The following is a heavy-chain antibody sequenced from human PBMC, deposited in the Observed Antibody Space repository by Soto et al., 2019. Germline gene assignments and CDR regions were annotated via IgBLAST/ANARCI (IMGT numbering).Heavy chain of an antibody. CDR1: GFTFSSYA. D-gene: IGHD6-13*01. CDR3: AKDHRSSGAPYYFDY. Sequence: EVQLLESGGGLVQPGGSLRLSCAASGFTFSSYAMSWVRQAPGKGLEWVSAISGSGCSKYYADSVKGRFTISRDNSKNRLYLQMNSLRAEDTAVYYCAKDHRSSGAPYYFDYWGQGTLVTVCS. CDR2: ISGSGCSK. V-gene: IGHV3-23*01. J-gene: IGHJ4*02.